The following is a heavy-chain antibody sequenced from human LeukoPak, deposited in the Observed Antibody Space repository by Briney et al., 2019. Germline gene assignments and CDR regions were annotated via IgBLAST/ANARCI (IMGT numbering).Heavy chain of an antibody. CDR3: ARRLLGRFLYS. D-gene: IGHD3-3*01. CDR2: INHSGST. Sequence: SETLSLTCAVYGGSFSSYYWSWIRQPPGKGLEWIGEINHSGSTNYNPSLKSRVTISVDTSKNQFSLKLSSVTAADTAVYYCARRLLGRFLYSWGQGTLVTVSS. CDR1: GGSFSSYY. J-gene: IGHJ4*02. V-gene: IGHV4-34*01.